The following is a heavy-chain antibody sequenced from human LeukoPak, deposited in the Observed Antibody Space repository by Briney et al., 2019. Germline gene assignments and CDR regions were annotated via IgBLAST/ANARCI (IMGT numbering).Heavy chain of an antibody. D-gene: IGHD3-10*01. CDR3: ARRTMVRGXSYFDY. CDR1: GGTFSSYA. J-gene: IGHJ4*02. V-gene: IGHV1-69*13. CDR2: IIPIFGTA. Sequence: SVKVSCKASGGTFSSYAISWVRQAPGQGLEWMGGIIPIFGTANYAQKFQGRVTITADESTSTAYMELSSLRSEDTAVYYCARRTMVRGXSYFDYWGQGTLVTVSS.